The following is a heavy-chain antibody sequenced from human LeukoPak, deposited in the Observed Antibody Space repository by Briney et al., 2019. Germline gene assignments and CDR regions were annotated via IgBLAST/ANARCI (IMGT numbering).Heavy chain of an antibody. D-gene: IGHD6-13*01. J-gene: IGHJ4*01. CDR1: GFTFTDYW. CDR2: IRQDGSEK. CDR3: ARDGTAADIYFDL. V-gene: IGHV3-7*01. Sequence: GGSLRLSCAVSGFTFTDYWMNWVRQAPGKGLEWVASIRQDGSEKTYVDSVKGRFTISRDNTKNSLSLQVNSLRVEDTAVYSCARDGTAADIYFDLWGQGTLVTVSS.